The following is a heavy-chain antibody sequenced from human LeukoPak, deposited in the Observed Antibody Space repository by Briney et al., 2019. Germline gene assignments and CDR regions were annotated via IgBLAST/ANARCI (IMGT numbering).Heavy chain of an antibody. D-gene: IGHD6-13*01. CDR1: GFTFSSYA. V-gene: IGHV3-23*01. J-gene: IGHJ4*02. CDR3: AKHWDSSSWYDYFDY. Sequence: GGSLRLSCAASGFTFSSYAMSWVRQAPGKGLEWASAISGSGGSTYYADSVKGRFTISRDNSKNTLYLQMNSLRAEDTAVYYCAKHWDSSSWYDYFDYWGQGTLVTVSS. CDR2: ISGSGGST.